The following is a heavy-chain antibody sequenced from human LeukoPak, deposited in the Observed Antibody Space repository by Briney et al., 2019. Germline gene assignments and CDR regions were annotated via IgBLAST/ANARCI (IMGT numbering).Heavy chain of an antibody. Sequence: SETLSLTCTVSGGSISSSSYYWSWIRQPPGKGLEWIGSIYYSGSTYYNPSLKSRVTISVDTSKNQFSLKLSSVTAADTAVYYCAREALSGDYGMDVWGQGTTVTVSS. D-gene: IGHD3-16*02. V-gene: IGHV4-39*07. CDR3: AREALSGDYGMDV. CDR1: GGSISSSSYY. CDR2: IYYSGST. J-gene: IGHJ6*02.